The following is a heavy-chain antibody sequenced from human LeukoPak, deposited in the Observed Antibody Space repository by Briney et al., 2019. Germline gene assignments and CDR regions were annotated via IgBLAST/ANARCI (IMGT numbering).Heavy chain of an antibody. V-gene: IGHV1-8*01. D-gene: IGHD3-22*01. CDR2: MNPNSGNT. CDR3: ARGSVYYYDSSGYYERLNWFDP. CDR1: GYTFTSYD. Sequence: VASVKVSCTASGYTFTSYDINWVRQATGQGLEWMGWMNPNSGNTGYAQKFQGRVTMTRNTSISTAYMELSSLRSEDTAVYYCARGSVYYYDSSGYYERLNWFDPWGQGTLVTVS. J-gene: IGHJ5*02.